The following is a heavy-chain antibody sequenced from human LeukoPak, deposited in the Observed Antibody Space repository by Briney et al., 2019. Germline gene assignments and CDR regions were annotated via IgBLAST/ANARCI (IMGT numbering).Heavy chain of an antibody. CDR2: ISVSGDTT. CDR3: AKRVSPGSGTYFDY. Sequence: PGGSLRLSCAASGFTFSSYAMSWVRQAPGKGLEWVSGISVSGDTTHYADSVKGRFTISRDNSRNTLYLQMNSLRAEDTAIYYCAKRVSPGSGTYFDYWGQGTLVTVSS. D-gene: IGHD1-26*01. CDR1: GFTFSSYA. J-gene: IGHJ4*02. V-gene: IGHV3-23*01.